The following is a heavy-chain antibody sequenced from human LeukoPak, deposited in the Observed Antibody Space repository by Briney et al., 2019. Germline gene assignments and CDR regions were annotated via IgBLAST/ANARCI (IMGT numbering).Heavy chain of an antibody. CDR2: INPSGGST. Sequence: VASVKVSCKASGYTFNNHYMYWVRQAPGQGLEWMGVINPSGGSTSYAQKFQGRVTMTRDTSTRTVYKEVNSLRSEDTAVYYCARQGTYSSAIGMGYWGQGTLVTVSS. V-gene: IGHV1-46*02. D-gene: IGHD6-19*01. CDR1: GYTFNNHY. J-gene: IGHJ4*02. CDR3: ARQGTYSSAIGMGY.